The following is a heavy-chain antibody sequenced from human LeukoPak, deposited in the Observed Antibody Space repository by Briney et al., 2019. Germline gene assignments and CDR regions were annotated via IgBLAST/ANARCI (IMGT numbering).Heavy chain of an antibody. J-gene: IGHJ4*02. CDR1: GFTFSSYA. Sequence: GGSLRLSCAPSGFTFSSYAMSWVRQAPGKGLEWVSAISGSGGSTYYADSVKGRFTISRDNSKNTLYLQMNSLRAEDTAVYYCAKGNRKAAATYQFDYWGQGTLVTVSS. D-gene: IGHD6-13*01. CDR3: AKGNRKAAATYQFDY. CDR2: ISGSGGST. V-gene: IGHV3-23*01.